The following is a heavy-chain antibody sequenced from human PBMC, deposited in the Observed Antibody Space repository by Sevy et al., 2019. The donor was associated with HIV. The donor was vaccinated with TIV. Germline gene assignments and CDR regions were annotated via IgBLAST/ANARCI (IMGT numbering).Heavy chain of an antibody. D-gene: IGHD6-13*01. Sequence: GGSLRLSCAASGFTFSDHYMEWVRQAPGKGLEWVGRTRNKADGYTTDYAASVKGRFTISRDDSKNSLYLLMNSLKTEDTAVYYCATHAGIAAAGRVFDYWGQGTLVTVSS. J-gene: IGHJ4*02. CDR2: TRNKADGYTT. V-gene: IGHV3-72*01. CDR1: GFTFSDHY. CDR3: ATHAGIAAAGRVFDY.